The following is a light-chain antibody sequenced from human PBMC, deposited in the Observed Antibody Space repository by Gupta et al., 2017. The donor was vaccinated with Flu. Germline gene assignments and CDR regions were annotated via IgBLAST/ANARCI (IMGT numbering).Light chain of an antibody. J-gene: IGLJ3*02. CDR3: ATWDDRLNGVM. CDR1: SSELGRNV. Sequence: QSVLTQPPSASLTPGQPATISYSRLSSELGRNVVNWYQQLPGRAPKLVIRRNNLRPSGVPDRFSGSKSGTSASLAISGLQAEDEADYYCATWDDRLNGVMFGGGTRLTVL. V-gene: IGLV1-44*01. CDR2: RNN.